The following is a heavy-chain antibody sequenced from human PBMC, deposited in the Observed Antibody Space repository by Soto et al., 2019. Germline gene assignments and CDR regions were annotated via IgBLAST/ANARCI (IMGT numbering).Heavy chain of an antibody. Sequence: QVHLLESGGGVVLPGRSLRLSCAAPGFAFSVYAMHWVRQAPGKGLEWVSLISYDGSDKYYADSVKGRFTISRDNSKSTLYLQMSSLRADDTAVYFCARDRGRTDYYAMDVWGRGTTVTVSS. D-gene: IGHD1-1*01. V-gene: IGHV3-30-3*01. CDR3: ARDRGRTDYYAMDV. CDR1: GFAFSVYA. J-gene: IGHJ6*02. CDR2: ISYDGSDK.